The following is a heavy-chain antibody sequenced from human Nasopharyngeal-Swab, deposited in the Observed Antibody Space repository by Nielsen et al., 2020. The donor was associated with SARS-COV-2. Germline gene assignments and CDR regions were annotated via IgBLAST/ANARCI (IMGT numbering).Heavy chain of an antibody. CDR1: GYTFTNYG. V-gene: IGHV1-18*01. J-gene: IGHJ4*02. Sequence: ASVKVSCKASGYTFTNYGITWVRQAPGQGLERMGWISTYNSNTNYRQKLQGRVTMTTDTSTSTAYMELRSLRSDDTAMYYCARDRRDVVVVVAAGGPDYWGQGTLVTVSS. D-gene: IGHD2-15*01. CDR2: ISTYNSNT. CDR3: ARDRRDVVVVVAAGGPDY.